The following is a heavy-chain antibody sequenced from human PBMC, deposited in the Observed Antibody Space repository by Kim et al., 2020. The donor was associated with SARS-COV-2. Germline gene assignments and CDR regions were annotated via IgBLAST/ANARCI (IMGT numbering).Heavy chain of an antibody. Sequence: SETLSLTCAVYGGSFSGYYWSWIRQPPGRGLEWIGEIYHSGSTNYNPSLKSRVTISLGTSKNQFSLKLSSVTAADTAVYFCARSLYNAPSISLVRFDPWG. CDR3: ARSLYNAPSISLVRFDP. CDR1: GGSFSGYY. CDR2: IYHSGST. D-gene: IGHD6-13*01. J-gene: IGHJ5*02. V-gene: IGHV4-34*01.